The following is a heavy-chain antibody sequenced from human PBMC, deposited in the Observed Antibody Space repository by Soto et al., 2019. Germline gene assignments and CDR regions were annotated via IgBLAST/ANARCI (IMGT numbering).Heavy chain of an antibody. Sequence: GASVKVSCKASGYTFTSYAMHWVRQAPGQRLEWMGWINAGNGNTKYSQKFQGRVTITRDTSASTAYMELSSLRSEDTAVYYCARDYGDYGYYYYYMDVWGKGTTVTVSS. CDR2: INAGNGNT. D-gene: IGHD4-17*01. J-gene: IGHJ6*03. V-gene: IGHV1-3*01. CDR1: GYTFTSYA. CDR3: ARDYGDYGYYYYYMDV.